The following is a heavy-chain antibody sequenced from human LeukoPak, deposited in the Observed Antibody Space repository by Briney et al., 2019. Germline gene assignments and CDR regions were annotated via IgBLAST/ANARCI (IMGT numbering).Heavy chain of an antibody. Sequence: PGGSLRLSCAASGFTFSSYGMSWVRQAPGKGLEWVSAISGSGGSTYYADSVKGRFTISRDNSKNSLYLQMNSLRAEDTAVYYCARVVGYYDSSGPRRRGAFDIWGQGTMVTVSS. CDR2: ISGSGGST. CDR1: GFTFSSYG. CDR3: ARVVGYYDSSGPRRRGAFDI. V-gene: IGHV3-23*01. J-gene: IGHJ3*02. D-gene: IGHD3-22*01.